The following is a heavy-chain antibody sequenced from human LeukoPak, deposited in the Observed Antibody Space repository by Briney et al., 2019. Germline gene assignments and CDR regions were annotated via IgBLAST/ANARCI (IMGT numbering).Heavy chain of an antibody. CDR3: ARGHSGWFAEHFQH. V-gene: IGHV4-34*01. CDR1: GGSFSGYY. D-gene: IGHD6-19*01. J-gene: IGHJ1*01. CDR2: INHSGST. Sequence: SETLSLTCAVYGGSFSGYYWSWIRQPPGKGLEWIGEINHSGSTNYNPSLKSRVTISVDTSKNQSSLKLSSVTAADTAVYYCARGHSGWFAEHFQHWGQGTLVTVSS.